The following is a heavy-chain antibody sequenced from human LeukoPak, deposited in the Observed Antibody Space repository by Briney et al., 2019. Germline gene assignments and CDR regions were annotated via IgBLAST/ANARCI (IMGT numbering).Heavy chain of an antibody. J-gene: IGHJ6*02. CDR3: TRDLAAVPGPRMDV. V-gene: IGHV3-9*01. Sequence: PGGSLRLSCAASGFNFDDYAMHWVRQAPGKGLEWVAGIGWSSTTIGYVGSVKGRFTISRDNARNSLYLQMDSLRDDDTAMYFCTRDLAAVPGPRMDVWGQGTTVTVSS. D-gene: IGHD6-19*01. CDR1: GFNFDDYA. CDR2: IGWSSTTI.